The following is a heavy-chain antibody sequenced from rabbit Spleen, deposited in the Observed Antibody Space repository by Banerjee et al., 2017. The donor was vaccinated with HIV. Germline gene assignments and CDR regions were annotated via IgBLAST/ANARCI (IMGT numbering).Heavy chain of an antibody. J-gene: IGHJ3*01. D-gene: IGHD1-1*01. CDR1: GFTLSSYW. CDR2: IYTGDGRT. Sequence: QSLEESGGDLVQPGASLTLTCTASGFTLSSYWICWVRQAPGKGLEWIGCIYTGDGRTYYANWAKGRFTISKTSSTTVTLQMTSLTGADTATYFCARDGVNDDNYRLWGQGTLVTVS. CDR3: ARDGVNDDNYRL. V-gene: IGHV1S40*01.